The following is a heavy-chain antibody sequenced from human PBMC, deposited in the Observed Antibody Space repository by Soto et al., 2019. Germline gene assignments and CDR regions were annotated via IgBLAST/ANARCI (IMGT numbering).Heavy chain of an antibody. CDR1: GGSFSGYY. Sequence: PSETLSLTCAVYGGSFSGYYWSWIRQPPGKGLEWIGEINHSGSTNYNPSPKSRVTISVDTSKNQFSLKLSSVTAADTAVYYCARRYNWNYGWFDPWGQGTLVTVSS. CDR2: INHSGST. D-gene: IGHD1-7*01. CDR3: ARRYNWNYGWFDP. V-gene: IGHV4-34*01. J-gene: IGHJ5*02.